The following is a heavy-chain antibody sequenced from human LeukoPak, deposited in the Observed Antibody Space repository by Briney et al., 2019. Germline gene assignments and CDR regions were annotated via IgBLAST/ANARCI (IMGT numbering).Heavy chain of an antibody. CDR3: VRVGRTSIGFHY. CDR1: GFTFSDYY. D-gene: IGHD1-7*01. J-gene: IGHJ4*02. Sequence: GGSLRLSCAASGFTFSDYYMSWIRQAPGKGLEWVSYISSSGNYANYADSVKGRFTISRDNGKKSLNLQMESLRAEDMAVYYCVRVGRTSIGFHYSGQGTVVTVSS. V-gene: IGHV3-11*05. CDR2: ISSSGNYA.